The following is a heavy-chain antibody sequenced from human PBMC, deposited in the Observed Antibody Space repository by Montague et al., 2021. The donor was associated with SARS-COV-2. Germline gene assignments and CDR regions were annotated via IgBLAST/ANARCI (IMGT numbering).Heavy chain of an antibody. J-gene: IGHJ6*02. V-gene: IGHV2-70*11. Sequence: PALVQPPQTLTLTCTFSVFSLSTSGMCVRWIRQPPGKALEWLARLDWDDDKYYSTSLKTRLTISKDTSKNQVVLTMTNMDPVDTATYYCARTHYDILPGYYYDMDVWGQGTTVTVSS. D-gene: IGHD3-9*01. CDR2: LDWDDDK. CDR1: VFSLSTSGMC. CDR3: ARTHYDILPGYYYDMDV.